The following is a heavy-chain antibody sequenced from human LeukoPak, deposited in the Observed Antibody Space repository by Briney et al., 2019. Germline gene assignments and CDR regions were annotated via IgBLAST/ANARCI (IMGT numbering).Heavy chain of an antibody. J-gene: IGHJ4*02. CDR2: INTNTGNP. CDR1: GYTFTNYA. CDR3: ARVGTFYYDSSVYYYDY. V-gene: IGHV7-4-1*02. Sequence: ASVTVSFKASGYTFTNYAMNWVRQAPGQGLEWMGWINTNTGNPTYAQGFTGRFVFSLDTSVSAAYLQISSLKAEDTAVYYCARVGTFYYDSSVYYYDYWGQGTLVTVSS. D-gene: IGHD3-22*01.